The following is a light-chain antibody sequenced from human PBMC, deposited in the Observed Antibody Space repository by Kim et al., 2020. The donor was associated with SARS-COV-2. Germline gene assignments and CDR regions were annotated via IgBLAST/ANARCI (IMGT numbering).Light chain of an antibody. V-gene: IGKV3D-15*01. Sequence: APRLLSYSAAFRASGTPARFSSSGSGTEFTLTISSLQSEDFAVYYCKQYNPWPGTFGRGTKVDSK. CDR2: SAA. CDR3: KQYNPWPGT. J-gene: IGKJ1*01.